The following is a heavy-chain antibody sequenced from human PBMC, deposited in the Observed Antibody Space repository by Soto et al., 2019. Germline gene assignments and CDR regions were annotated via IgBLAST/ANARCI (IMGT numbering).Heavy chain of an antibody. Sequence: QVQLQESGPGLVKPSETLSLTCTVSGGSISNDRYYWSWIRQRPGEGLEWIGYMYYSGTIYSNPSLRRRTSLAVATSKNQFSLSITSMTAADTAVYYCAREESGKRGGFVFDIWGQGTIITVSS. CDR1: GGSISNDRYY. CDR2: MYYSGTI. D-gene: IGHD3-16*01. V-gene: IGHV4-31*03. J-gene: IGHJ3*02. CDR3: AREESGKRGGFVFDI.